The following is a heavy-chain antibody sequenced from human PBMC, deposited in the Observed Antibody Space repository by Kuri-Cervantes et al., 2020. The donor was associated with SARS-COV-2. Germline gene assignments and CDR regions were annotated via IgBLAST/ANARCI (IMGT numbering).Heavy chain of an antibody. V-gene: IGHV3-23*01. CDR2: ISGSGGST. Sequence: ETLSLTCAVYGGSLSGYYWSWVRQAPGKGLEWVSAISGSGGSTYYADSVKGRFTISRDNSKNTLYLQMNSLRAEDTAVYYCAKKAGLRYIPYGMDVWGQGTTVTVSS. J-gene: IGHJ6*02. CDR1: GGSLSGYY. D-gene: IGHD3-9*01. CDR3: AKKAGLRYIPYGMDV.